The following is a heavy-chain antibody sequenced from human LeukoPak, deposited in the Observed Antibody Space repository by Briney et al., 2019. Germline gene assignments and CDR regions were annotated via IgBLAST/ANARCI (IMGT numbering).Heavy chain of an antibody. CDR2: IYTSGST. J-gene: IGHJ5*02. CDR3: ACGGSYTKRFDP. V-gene: IGHV4-4*07. CDR1: GGSISSYY. D-gene: IGHD2-15*01. Sequence: SETLSLTCTVSGGSISSYYWSWIRQPAGKGLEWIGRIYTSGSTNYNPSLKSRVTMSVDTSKNQFSLKLSSVTAADTAVYYCACGGSYTKRFDPWGQGTLVTVSS.